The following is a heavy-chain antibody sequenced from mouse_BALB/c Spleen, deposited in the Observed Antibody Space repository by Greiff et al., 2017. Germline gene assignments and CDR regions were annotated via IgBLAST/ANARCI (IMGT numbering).Heavy chain of an antibody. D-gene: IGHD1-1*01. CDR3: AREGLLVHYFDY. Sequence: EVMLVESGGGLVKPGGSLKLSCAASGFTFSSYAMSWVRQTPEKRLEWVATISSGGSYTYYPDSVKGRFTISRDNAKNTLYLQMSSLRSEDTAMYYCAREGLLVHYFDYWGQGTTLTVSS. J-gene: IGHJ2*01. CDR2: ISSGGSYT. V-gene: IGHV5-9-1*01. CDR1: GFTFSSYA.